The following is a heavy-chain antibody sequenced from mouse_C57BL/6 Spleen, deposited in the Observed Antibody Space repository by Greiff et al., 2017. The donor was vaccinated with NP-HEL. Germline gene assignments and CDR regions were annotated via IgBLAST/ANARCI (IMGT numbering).Heavy chain of an antibody. Sequence: QVQLQQPGAELVKPGASVKLSCKASGYTFTSYWMHWVKQRPGQGLEWIGMIHPNSGSNNYNEKFKSKATLTVDKSSSTAYMQRSSLTSDDSAVYYWARTGTTTWCAYWGQGTLVTVSA. CDR2: IHPNSGSN. D-gene: IGHD2-1*01. J-gene: IGHJ3*01. V-gene: IGHV1-64*01. CDR1: GYTFTSYW. CDR3: ARTGTTTWCAY.